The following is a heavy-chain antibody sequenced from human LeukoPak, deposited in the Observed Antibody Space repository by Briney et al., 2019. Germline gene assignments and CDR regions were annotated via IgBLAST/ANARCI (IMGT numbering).Heavy chain of an antibody. Sequence: GGSLRLSCAASGFTFSDYYMSWIRQAPGKGLEWVSYISSSSSYTYYADSVKGRFTISRDNAKNSLYLQMNSLRAEDTAVYYCARVPYYYGLGSYYSGYYFDYWGQGTLVTVSS. V-gene: IGHV3-11*06. CDR3: ARVPYYYGLGSYYSGYYFDY. CDR2: ISSSSSYT. J-gene: IGHJ4*02. CDR1: GFTFSDYY. D-gene: IGHD3-10*01.